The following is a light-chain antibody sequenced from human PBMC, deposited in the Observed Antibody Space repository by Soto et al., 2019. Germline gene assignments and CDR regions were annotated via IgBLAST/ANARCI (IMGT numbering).Light chain of an antibody. J-gene: IGKJ5*01. V-gene: IGKV1-33*01. CDR1: QDISNY. Sequence: DIQMTQSPSSLSASVGDRVTITCRANQDISNYLNWYQQRPGKAPKLLIYDASNLERGVPSRFSGTRSGTHFTFAITSLQPEDVATYYCQQSDSLPITFGQGTRLEIK. CDR3: QQSDSLPIT. CDR2: DAS.